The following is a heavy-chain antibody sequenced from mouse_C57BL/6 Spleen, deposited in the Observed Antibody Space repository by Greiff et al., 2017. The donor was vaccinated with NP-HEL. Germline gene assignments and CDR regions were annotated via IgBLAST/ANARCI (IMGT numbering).Heavy chain of an antibody. D-gene: IGHD3-3*01. J-gene: IGHJ4*01. CDR1: GYTFTSYW. V-gene: IGHV1-64*01. Sequence: QVQLQQPGAELVKPGASVKLSCKASGYTFTSYWMHWVKQRPGQGLEWIGMIHPNSGSTNYHEKFKSKATLTVDKSTSTAYLQLSSLTSEDSAVEYCARGGTEAMDYWGQGTSVTVSS. CDR2: IHPNSGST. CDR3: ARGGTEAMDY.